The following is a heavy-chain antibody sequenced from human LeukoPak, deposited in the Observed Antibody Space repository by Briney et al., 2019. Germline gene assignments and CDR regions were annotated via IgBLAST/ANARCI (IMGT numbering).Heavy chain of an antibody. CDR2: INHSGST. CDR1: GGSFSGYY. D-gene: IGHD3-3*01. CDR3: ARPRSGRVFDC. J-gene: IGHJ4*02. Sequence: SETLSLTCAVYGGSFSGYYWSWIRQPPGKGLEWIGEINHSGSTNYNPSLKSRVTISVDTSKNQFSLKLSSVTAADTAVYYCARPRSGRVFDCWGQGTLVTVSS. V-gene: IGHV4-34*01.